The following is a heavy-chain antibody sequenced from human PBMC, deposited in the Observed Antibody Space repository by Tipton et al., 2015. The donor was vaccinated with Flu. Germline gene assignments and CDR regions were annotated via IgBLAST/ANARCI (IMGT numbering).Heavy chain of an antibody. V-gene: IGHV4-34*01. D-gene: IGHD2/OR15-2a*01. CDR2: INHSGST. CDR3: ARRGLLWYFDL. CDR1: GGSFSGYY. J-gene: IGHJ2*01. Sequence: LRLSCAVYGGSFSGYYWSWIRQPPGKGLEWIGEINHSGSTNYNPSLKSRVTISVDTSKNQFSLKLSSVTAADTAVYYCARRGLLWYFDLWGRGTLVTVAS.